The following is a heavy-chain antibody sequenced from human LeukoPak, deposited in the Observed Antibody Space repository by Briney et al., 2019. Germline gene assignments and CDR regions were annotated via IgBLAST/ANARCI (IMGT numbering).Heavy chain of an antibody. J-gene: IGHJ4*02. CDR3: ARVPPGTQYYFDY. CDR1: GFTFDDYA. D-gene: IGHD6-19*01. CDR2: ISWNSGSI. Sequence: GGSLRLSCAASGFTFDDYAMHWVRQAPGKGLEWVSGISWNSGSIGYADSVKGRFTISRDNAKNSLYLQMNSLRAEDTAVYYCARVPPGTQYYFDYWGQGTLVTVSS. V-gene: IGHV3-9*01.